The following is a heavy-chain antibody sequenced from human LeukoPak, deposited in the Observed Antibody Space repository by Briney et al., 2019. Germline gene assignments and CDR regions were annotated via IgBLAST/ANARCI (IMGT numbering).Heavy chain of an antibody. CDR2: INGDGDNT. D-gene: IGHD5-12*01. CDR1: GFTFGTYS. J-gene: IGHJ4*02. Sequence: AGGCLRLSCAASGFTFGTYSMRWVRQAPGKGPGYVSAINGDGDNTFYANSVMGRFTISRDNSKNTLYLQMGSLRPEDMAVYYCARVNRGYDYWGQGTLVTVSS. V-gene: IGHV3-64*01. CDR3: ARVNRGYDY.